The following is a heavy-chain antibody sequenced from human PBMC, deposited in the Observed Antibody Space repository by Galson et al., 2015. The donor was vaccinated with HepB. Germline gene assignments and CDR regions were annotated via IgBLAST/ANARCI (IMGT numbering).Heavy chain of an antibody. CDR1: GYTFPRYW. V-gene: IGHV5-51*01. Sequence: QSGAEVKKPGESLKISCKGSGYTFPRYWIGWVRQMPGKGLEWMGIIYPGDSDTRYSPSFQGQVTISADRSSNTAYLQWTSLKASDTAMYYCATQRRPQVWSYSYGSGTYYAFDYWGQGTLVTVPS. CDR3: ATQRRPQVWSYSYGSGTYYAFDY. J-gene: IGHJ4*02. D-gene: IGHD3-10*01. CDR2: IYPGDSDT.